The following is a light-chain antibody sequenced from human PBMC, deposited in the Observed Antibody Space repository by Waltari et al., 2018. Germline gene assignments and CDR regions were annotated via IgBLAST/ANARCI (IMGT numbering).Light chain of an antibody. CDR1: SGDIGTYHL. J-gene: IGLJ3*02. Sequence: QSALTQPASVSGSPGQSITISCTGSSGDIGTYHLVSWYQQHPGNAPRLLIHDATKRPSWFSVRVSGSNSGNTASLTISGLQAEDEADYFCGSYAGGTSWVFGGGTQVTVL. V-gene: IGLV2-23*01. CDR3: GSYAGGTSWV. CDR2: DAT.